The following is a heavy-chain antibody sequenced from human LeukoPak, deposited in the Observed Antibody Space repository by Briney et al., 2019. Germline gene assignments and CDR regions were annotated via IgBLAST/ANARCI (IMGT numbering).Heavy chain of an antibody. V-gene: IGHV3-43*02. CDR3: AKDVYGDHNWLES. D-gene: IGHD4-17*01. CDR2: IRGDGGST. CDR1: GFTFDDYA. Sequence: GGSLRLSCAASGFTFDDYAIHWVRQAPGKGLEWVSFIRGDGGSTYYADSVKGRFIISRDNSKNSLYLQMNSLRTEDTALYYCAKDVYGDHNWLESWGRGTLVTVSS. J-gene: IGHJ5*01.